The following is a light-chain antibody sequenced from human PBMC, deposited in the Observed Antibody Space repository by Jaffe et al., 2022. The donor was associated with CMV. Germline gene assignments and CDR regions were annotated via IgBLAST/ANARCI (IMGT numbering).Light chain of an antibody. Sequence: EIVMTQSPATLSVSPGETATLSCRASQSVSINFAWYQQKPGQAPRLLIYRASTRATGISDRFSGGGSGTEFTLTISGLQSEDFALYYCQQYDDWPRTFGQGTKVEI. CDR1: QSVSIN. J-gene: IGKJ1*01. CDR2: RAS. CDR3: QQYDDWPRT. V-gene: IGKV3-15*01.